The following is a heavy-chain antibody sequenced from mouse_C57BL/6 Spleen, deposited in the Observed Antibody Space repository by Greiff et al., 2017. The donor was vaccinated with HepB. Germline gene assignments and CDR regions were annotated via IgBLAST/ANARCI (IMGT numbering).Heavy chain of an antibody. D-gene: IGHD2-4*01. V-gene: IGHV1-59*01. CDR1: GYTFTSYW. Sequence: VQLQQSGAELVRPGTSVKLSCKASGYTFTSYWMHWVKQRPGQGLEWIGVIDPSDSYTNYNQKFKGKATLTVDTSSSTAYMQLSSLTSEDSAVYYCARGGNDYDRYYFDYWGQGTTLTVSS. J-gene: IGHJ2*01. CDR2: IDPSDSYT. CDR3: ARGGNDYDRYYFDY.